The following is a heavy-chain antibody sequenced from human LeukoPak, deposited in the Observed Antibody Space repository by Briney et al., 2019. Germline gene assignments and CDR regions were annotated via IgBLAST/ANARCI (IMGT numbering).Heavy chain of an antibody. J-gene: IGHJ4*02. D-gene: IGHD4-17*01. CDR2: ISGSGGGT. Sequence: PGGSLRLSCAASGFTFRSYAMNWVRQAPGKGLEWVSGISGSGGGTYYADSVKGRFTISRDNSKNTLYLQMNSLRAEDTAVYYCAKDPYGDYVRYFDYWGQRTLVTVSS. CDR1: GFTFRSYA. V-gene: IGHV3-23*01. CDR3: AKDPYGDYVRYFDY.